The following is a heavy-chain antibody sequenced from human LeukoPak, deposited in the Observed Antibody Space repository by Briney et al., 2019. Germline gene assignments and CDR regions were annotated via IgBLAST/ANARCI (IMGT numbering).Heavy chain of an antibody. J-gene: IGHJ4*02. Sequence: GASVKVSCKVSGYTLTKLSMHWVRQAPGKGLEWMGGFDPEDGETIYAQKFQGRVTMTEDTSTDTAYMELSSLRSEDTAVYYCATDTADSSGWYKGYYFDYWGQGTLVTVSS. CDR3: ATDTADSSGWYKGYYFDY. CDR2: FDPEDGET. V-gene: IGHV1-24*01. CDR1: GYTLTKLS. D-gene: IGHD6-19*01.